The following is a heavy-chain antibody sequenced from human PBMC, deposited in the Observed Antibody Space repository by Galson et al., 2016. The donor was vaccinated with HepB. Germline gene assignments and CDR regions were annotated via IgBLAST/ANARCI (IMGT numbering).Heavy chain of an antibody. J-gene: IGHJ4*02. CDR3: ARAPSYSHNSGPAPTLDY. CDR2: IYYSGST. Sequence: TLSLTCTVSGGSISSTAYYWSWIRQHPGKGLEWIGYIYYSGSTYYNPSLKSRVTISLDTSKNQFSLNLCSVTAADTAMYYCARAPSYSHNSGPAPTLDYWGQGTVVTVSS. V-gene: IGHV4-31*03. CDR1: GGSISSTAYY. D-gene: IGHD3-22*01.